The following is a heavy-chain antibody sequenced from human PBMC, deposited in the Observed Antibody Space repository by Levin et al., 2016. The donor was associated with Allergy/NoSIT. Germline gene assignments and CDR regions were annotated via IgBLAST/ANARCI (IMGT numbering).Heavy chain of an antibody. D-gene: IGHD3-3*01. J-gene: IGHJ4*02. CDR3: TRGHDFQSGFAPSN. CDR2: ISVYNGYT. V-gene: IGHV1-18*01. Sequence: ASVKVSCKAAGYTFPDYGINWVRQAPGQGLEWMGWISVYNGYTKYARNLQGRVTMTTDTSTSTAYMELRSLRSDDTAVYYCTRGHDFQSGFAPSNWGQGTLVTVSS. CDR1: GYTFPDYG.